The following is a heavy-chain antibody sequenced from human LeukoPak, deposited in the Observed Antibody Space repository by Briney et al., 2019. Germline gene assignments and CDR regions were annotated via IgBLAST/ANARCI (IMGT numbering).Heavy chain of an antibody. Sequence: PGGSLRLSCVASGFTVSDYYMSWVRQAPGKGLEWVSLLYTDDTTIYADSVEGRFTISRDDSKNTIYLHMTTLRGEDTAAYYCARGGAFYWNPRYWGQGTLVTVSS. CDR3: ARGGAFYWNPRY. J-gene: IGHJ4*02. CDR2: LYTDDTT. V-gene: IGHV3-53*01. CDR1: GFTVSDYY. D-gene: IGHD1-1*01.